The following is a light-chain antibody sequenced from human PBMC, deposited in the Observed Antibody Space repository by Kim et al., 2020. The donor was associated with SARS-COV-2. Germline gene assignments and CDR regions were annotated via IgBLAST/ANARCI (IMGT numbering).Light chain of an antibody. CDR2: QDS. J-gene: IGLJ2*01. Sequence: SYELTQPPSVSVSPGQTASITCSGDKLGDKYACWYQQKPGQSPVLVIYQDSKRPSGIPGRFSGSNSGNTATLTISGTQAMDEADYYCQAWDGSTVVFGGG. CDR3: QAWDGSTVV. CDR1: KLGDKY. V-gene: IGLV3-1*01.